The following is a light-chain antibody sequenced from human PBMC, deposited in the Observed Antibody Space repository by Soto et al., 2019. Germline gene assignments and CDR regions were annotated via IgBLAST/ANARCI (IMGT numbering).Light chain of an antibody. CDR1: SSDVGGYNY. Sequence: QSALTQPRSVSGSPGQSVTISCTGTSSDVGGYNYVSWYLQHPGKAPKVMIYDVSKRPSGVPDRFSGSKSGNTASLTISGLQSEDEADYHCCSFAGNYIYVFASGTKVTVL. CDR3: CSFAGNYIYV. CDR2: DVS. V-gene: IGLV2-11*01. J-gene: IGLJ1*01.